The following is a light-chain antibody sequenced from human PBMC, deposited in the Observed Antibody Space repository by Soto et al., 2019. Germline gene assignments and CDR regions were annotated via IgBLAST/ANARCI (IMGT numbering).Light chain of an antibody. CDR1: SSNIGTGYD. CDR2: SNS. Sequence: QSVLTQPPSVSGAPGQRVTISCTGSSSNIGTGYDVHWYQQLPGTAPKLLIYSNSNRPSGVPDRFSGSKSGTSASLAITGLQAEDEADYYCQSYDSSLSGPYVFGTGTKSPS. J-gene: IGLJ1*01. CDR3: QSYDSSLSGPYV. V-gene: IGLV1-40*01.